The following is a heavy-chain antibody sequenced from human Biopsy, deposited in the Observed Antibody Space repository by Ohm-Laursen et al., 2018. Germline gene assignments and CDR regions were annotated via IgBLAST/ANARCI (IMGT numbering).Heavy chain of an antibody. CDR2: ISYTGYT. J-gene: IGHJ4*02. D-gene: IGHD4-23*01. CDR3: ARGSNDFGGLYFPR. V-gene: IGHV4-59*11. CDR1: GGSFTGHY. Sequence: PVTLSFTCTVSGGSFTGHYWSWIRQPPGQGLEWIGHISYTGYTSYNASLKSRVTISVDTSRNHFFLRLSSLTAADTAVYYCARGSNDFGGLYFPRWGQGTLLTVSS.